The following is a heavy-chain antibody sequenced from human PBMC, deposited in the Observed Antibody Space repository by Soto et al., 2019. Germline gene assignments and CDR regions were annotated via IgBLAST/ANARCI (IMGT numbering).Heavy chain of an antibody. CDR3: ARLLNSGRNWFDP. CDR2: INHSGST. D-gene: IGHD3-10*01. V-gene: IGHV4-34*01. CDR1: GGSFSGYY. J-gene: IGHJ5*02. Sequence: PSETLSLTCAVYGGSFSGYYWSWIRQPPGKGLEWIGEINHSGSTNYNPSLKSRVTISVDTSKNQFSLKLSSVTAADTAVYYCARLLNSGRNWFDPWGQGTLVTVSS.